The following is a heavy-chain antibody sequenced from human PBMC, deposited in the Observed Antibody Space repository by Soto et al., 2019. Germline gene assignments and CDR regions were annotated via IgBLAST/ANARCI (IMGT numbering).Heavy chain of an antibody. CDR1: GYSFTSYW. V-gene: IGHV5-51*01. CDR2: IYPGDSDT. Sequence: GESLKISCKGSGYSFTSYWIGWVRQMPGKGLEWMGIIYPGDSDTRYSPSFQGQVTISADKSNSPAYLQWSSLKAADTAMYYCARLYYYDSSGSGAEYFQHWGQGTLVTVSS. D-gene: IGHD3-22*01. J-gene: IGHJ1*01. CDR3: ARLYYYDSSGSGAEYFQH.